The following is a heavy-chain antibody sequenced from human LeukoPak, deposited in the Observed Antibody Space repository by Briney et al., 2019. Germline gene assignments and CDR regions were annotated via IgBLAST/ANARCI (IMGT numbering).Heavy chain of an antibody. V-gene: IGHV1-8*01. CDR3: ARLASSSWPLYYYYGMDV. J-gene: IGHJ6*02. CDR2: MNPNSANT. CDR1: GYTFTSYD. D-gene: IGHD6-13*01. Sequence: GASVKVSCKASGYTFTSYDINWVRQATGQGIEWMGWMNPNSANTGYAQKFQGRVTMTRNTSISTAYMELSSLRSEDTAVYYCARLASSSWPLYYYYGMDVWGQGTTVTVSS.